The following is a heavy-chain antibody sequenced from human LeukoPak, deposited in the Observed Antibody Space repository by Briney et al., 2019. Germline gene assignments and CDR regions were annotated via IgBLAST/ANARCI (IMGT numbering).Heavy chain of an antibody. CDR1: GGSISRGSYY. CDR3: ARGRYGWLPFDY. CDR2: IYNSGST. D-gene: IGHD3-16*01. V-gene: IGHV4-61*10. Sequence: SETLSLTCVVSGGSISRGSYYWNWIRQPAGKGLEWMGRIYNSGSTNYNPSLKSRVTISVDTSKNQFTLKLSSVTAADTAVYYCARGRYGWLPFDYWGQGTLVTVSS. J-gene: IGHJ4*02.